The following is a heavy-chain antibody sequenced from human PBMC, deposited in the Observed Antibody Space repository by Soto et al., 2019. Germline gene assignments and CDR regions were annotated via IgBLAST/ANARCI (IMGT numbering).Heavy chain of an antibody. D-gene: IGHD3-22*01. CDR1: GGTFSSYA. CDR3: ARSVPNYYDSSGPPPAGY. CDR2: ITPIFGTA. V-gene: IGHV1-69*13. Sequence: SVKVSCKASGGTFSSYAISWVRQAPGQGLEWMGGITPIFGTANYAQKFQGRVTITADESTSTAYMELSSLRSEDTAVYYCARSVPNYYDSSGPPPAGYWGQGTLVTVSS. J-gene: IGHJ4*02.